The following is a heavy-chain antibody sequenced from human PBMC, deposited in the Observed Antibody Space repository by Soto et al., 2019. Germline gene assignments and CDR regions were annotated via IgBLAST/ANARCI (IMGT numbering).Heavy chain of an antibody. Sequence: GGSLRLSCAASGFIFENFGMSWVRQAPGKXLEWISSISGSGFKKYYADSVKGRFTISRDNXXXXXXXXXXXXXXEXXAVYHCAKNQGVELVPLATVDWFDPWGQGSVVTVSS. CDR3: AKNQGVELVPLATVDWFDP. V-gene: IGHV3-23*01. D-gene: IGHD2-21*01. CDR2: ISGSGFKK. J-gene: IGHJ5*02. CDR1: GFIFENFG.